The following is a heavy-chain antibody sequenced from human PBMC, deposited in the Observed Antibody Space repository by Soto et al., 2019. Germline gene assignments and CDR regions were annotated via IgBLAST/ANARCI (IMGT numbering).Heavy chain of an antibody. J-gene: IGHJ5*02. CDR1: GFPFSSRA. CDR2: ISGSGTIT. V-gene: IGHV3-23*01. D-gene: IGHD2-15*01. Sequence: EVQLLESGGGLVQPGGSLRLSCAASGFPFSSRAMSWVRQAPGKGLEWVSAISGSGTITYYADSVKGRFTISRDTSKNTLYLQMNRLRADDTAVYYCAELARYCSGADCRAWGQGTLVTVSS. CDR3: AELARYCSGADCRA.